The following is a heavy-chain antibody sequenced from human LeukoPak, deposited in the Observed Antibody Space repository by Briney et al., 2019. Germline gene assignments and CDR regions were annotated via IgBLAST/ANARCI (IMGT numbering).Heavy chain of an antibody. CDR2: IKQDGSEK. Sequence: GGSLRLSCVASGFTFSSYWMSWVRQAPGKGLEWVANIKQDGSEKYYVDSVKGRFTISRDNAKNSLYLQMNSLRAEDTAVYYCARVRSAVVVPAAIFGYWGQGTLVTVSS. CDR1: GFTFSSYW. J-gene: IGHJ4*02. D-gene: IGHD2-2*02. V-gene: IGHV3-7*01. CDR3: ARVRSAVVVPAAIFGY.